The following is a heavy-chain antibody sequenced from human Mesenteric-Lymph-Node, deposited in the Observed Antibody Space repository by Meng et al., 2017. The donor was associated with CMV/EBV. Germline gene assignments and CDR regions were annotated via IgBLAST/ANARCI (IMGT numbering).Heavy chain of an antibody. Sequence: SCRASGYRFTGYSLPLFRQAPGQELQWMGWISPNSGDTNYEHDFPGRVTMTRDTSINTVYLELTSLRSDDTAMYYCARDSKSWYADFWGQGTLVTVSS. V-gene: IGHV1-2*02. CDR1: GYRFTGYS. CDR2: ISPNSGDT. J-gene: IGHJ4*02. D-gene: IGHD2-2*01. CDR3: ARDSKSWYADF.